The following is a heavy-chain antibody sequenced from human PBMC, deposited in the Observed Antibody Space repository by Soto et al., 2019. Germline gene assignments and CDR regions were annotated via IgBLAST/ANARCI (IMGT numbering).Heavy chain of an antibody. CDR3: ARGGRTGQLLAPWIWDY. V-gene: IGHV4-30-2*01. D-gene: IGHD2-2*01. J-gene: IGHJ4*02. CDR2: IYHSGST. Sequence: NPSETLSLTCAVSGGSISSGGYSWSWIRQPPGKGLEWIGYIYHSGSTYYNPSLKSRVTISVDRSKNQFSLKLSSVTAADTAVYYCARGGRTGQLLAPWIWDYWGQGTLVTVSS. CDR1: GGSISSGGYS.